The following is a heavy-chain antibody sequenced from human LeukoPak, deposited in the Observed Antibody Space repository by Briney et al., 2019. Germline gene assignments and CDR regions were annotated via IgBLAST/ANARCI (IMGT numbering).Heavy chain of an antibody. CDR2: ISWNSGSI. D-gene: IGHD1-26*01. V-gene: IGHV3-9*01. CDR1: GFTFDDYA. J-gene: IGHJ4*02. CDR3: AKVASKWDPTDY. Sequence: PGRSLRLSCAASGFTFDDYAMHWVRQAPGKGLEWVSGISWNSGSIGYADSVKGRFTISRDNAKNSLYLQMNSLRAEDTALYYCAKVASKWDPTDYWGQGTLVTVSS.